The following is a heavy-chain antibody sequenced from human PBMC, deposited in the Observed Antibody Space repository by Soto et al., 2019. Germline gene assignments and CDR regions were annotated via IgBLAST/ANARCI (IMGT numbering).Heavy chain of an antibody. D-gene: IGHD1-26*01. CDR2: FFYNKNT. CDR3: ARHVEWEIFYYFEH. V-gene: IGHV4-39*01. Sequence: SETLSVTCTVAGASSSSTSAYWGWVRQPPGKGLEWIGSFFYNKNTYYNPSLKSRVSISVDTSKMQFSLNLTSVTAADTAVYYCARHVEWEIFYYFEHWGQGTPVTVSS. J-gene: IGHJ4*02. CDR1: GASSSSTSAY.